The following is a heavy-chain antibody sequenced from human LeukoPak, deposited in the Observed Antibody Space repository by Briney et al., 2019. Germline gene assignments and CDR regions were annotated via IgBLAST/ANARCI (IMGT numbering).Heavy chain of an antibody. CDR2: ISGTGDTT. Sequence: TGGSLRLSCAASGFTFSSYAMSWVRQAPGEGLEWVSTISGTGDTTYYADSLKGRLTISRDNSKNTLYLQMSSLRADDTAVYYCTKGGWGTVLDYWGQGTWSPSPQ. J-gene: IGHJ4*02. D-gene: IGHD3-10*01. CDR3: TKGGWGTVLDY. V-gene: IGHV3-23*01. CDR1: GFTFSSYA.